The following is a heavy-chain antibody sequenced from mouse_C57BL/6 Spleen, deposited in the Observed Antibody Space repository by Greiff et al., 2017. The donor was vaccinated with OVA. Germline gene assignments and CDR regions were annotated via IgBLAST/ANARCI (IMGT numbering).Heavy chain of an antibody. CDR1: GYTFTSYW. J-gene: IGHJ3*01. D-gene: IGHD2-4*01. CDR3: ALIYYDYPAWFAD. CDR2: IDPSASYT. V-gene: IGHV1-69*01. Sequence: QVQLQQPGAELVMPGASVKLSCKASGYTFTSYWMHWVKQRPGQGLEWIGEIDPSASYTNYNHKFTGKSTLTVDKSSSTAYMQLSSLTSEDSAVYYCALIYYDYPAWFADWGQGTLVTVSA.